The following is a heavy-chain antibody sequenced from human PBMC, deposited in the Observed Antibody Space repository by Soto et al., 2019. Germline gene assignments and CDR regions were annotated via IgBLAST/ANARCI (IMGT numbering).Heavy chain of an antibody. J-gene: IGHJ6*02. CDR1: GGSFSGYY. CDR2: INHSGST. D-gene: IGHD2-15*01. V-gene: IGHV4-34*01. CDR3: ARGRGYCSGGSCYRYYYYGMDV. Sequence: SEPLSLTCAVYGGSFSGYYWSWIRQPPGKGLEWIGEINHSGSTNYNPSLKSRVTISVDTSKNQFSLKLSSVTAADTAVYYCARGRGYCSGGSCYRYYYYGMDVWGQGATVTVSS.